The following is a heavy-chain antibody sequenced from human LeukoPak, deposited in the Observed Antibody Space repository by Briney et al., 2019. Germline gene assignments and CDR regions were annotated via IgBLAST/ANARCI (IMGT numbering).Heavy chain of an antibody. Sequence: PGGSLRLSCAASAFTFSNYAMTWVRQAPGQGLEWVSAISGSGGSTFHADSVKGRFTISRDNSKNTLYLQMSSLRGEDTAVYYCAKDPYVSGTSYPTTFYGFDVWGQGTTVTVSS. CDR3: AKDPYVSGTSYPTTFYGFDV. J-gene: IGHJ6*02. CDR1: AFTFSNYA. D-gene: IGHD3-10*01. V-gene: IGHV3-23*01. CDR2: ISGSGGST.